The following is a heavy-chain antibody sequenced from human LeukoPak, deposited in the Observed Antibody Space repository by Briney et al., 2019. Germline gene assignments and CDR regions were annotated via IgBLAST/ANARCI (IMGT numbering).Heavy chain of an antibody. CDR1: GFTFSNYA. CDR3: AKQPLGSGTPLDY. J-gene: IGHJ4*02. Sequence: GSLRLSCAASGFTFSNYAVTWVRQAPGKGLEWVSSISGSGASTYDADSVKGRFTISRDNSKDTLYLQLSSLRADDSAVFYCAKQPLGSGTPLDYWGQGTLVTVSS. D-gene: IGHD3-10*01. CDR2: ISGSGAST. V-gene: IGHV3-23*01.